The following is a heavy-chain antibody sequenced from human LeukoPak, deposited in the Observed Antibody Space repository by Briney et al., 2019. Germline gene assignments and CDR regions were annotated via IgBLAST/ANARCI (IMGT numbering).Heavy chain of an antibody. J-gene: IGHJ3*02. V-gene: IGHV3-21*01. CDR3: ARDRVGGSYLFGAFDI. D-gene: IGHD1-26*01. CDR1: GFTFSSYA. CDR2: ISSSSSYI. Sequence: PGGSLRLSCAASGFTFSSYAMSWVRQAPGKGLEWVSSISSSSSYIYYADSVKGRFTISRDNAKNSLYLQMNSLRAEDTAVYYCARDRVGGSYLFGAFDIWGQGTMVTVSS.